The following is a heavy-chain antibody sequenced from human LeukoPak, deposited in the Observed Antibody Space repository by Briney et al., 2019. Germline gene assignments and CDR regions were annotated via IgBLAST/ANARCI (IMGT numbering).Heavy chain of an antibody. D-gene: IGHD2-2*02. Sequence: ASVKVSCKASGYTFTSYGISWVRQAPGQGLEWMGWISAYNGNTNYAQKPQGRVTMTTDTSTSTAYMELRSLRSDDTAVYYCARASLYCSSTSCYTNYWGQGTLVIVSS. CDR3: ARASLYCSSTSCYTNY. CDR2: ISAYNGNT. J-gene: IGHJ4*02. V-gene: IGHV1-18*01. CDR1: GYTFTSYG.